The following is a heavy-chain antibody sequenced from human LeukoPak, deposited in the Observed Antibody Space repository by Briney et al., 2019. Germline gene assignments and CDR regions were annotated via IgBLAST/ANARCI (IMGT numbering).Heavy chain of an antibody. CDR2: IYFGGTT. CDR1: GGSIKNYY. V-gene: IGHV4-59*01. CDR3: ARHRSDTGGKKGVNWFDP. Sequence: PSETLSLTCSVSGGSIKNYYWSWIRQPPGKGLEWLGNIYFGGTTDYNSSLKSRLTISVDTFKNQLFLNLQSVTAADTATYYCARHRSDTGGKKGVNWFDPWGRGTLVTVSS. D-gene: IGHD4-23*01. J-gene: IGHJ5*02.